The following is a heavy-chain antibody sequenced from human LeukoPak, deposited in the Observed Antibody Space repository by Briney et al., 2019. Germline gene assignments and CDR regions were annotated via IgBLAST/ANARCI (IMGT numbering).Heavy chain of an antibody. CDR3: ARWTRGSRNYYYYYMDV. J-gene: IGHJ6*03. V-gene: IGHV1-2*02. CDR1: GYTFTGYY. CDR2: INPNSGGT. D-gene: IGHD3-16*01. Sequence: ASVKVSCKASGYTFTGYYMHWVRQAPGQGLEWMGWINPNSGGTNYAQKFQGRVTMTRDTSISTAYMELSRLRSDDTAVYYCARWTRGSRNYYYYYMDVWGKGTTVTISS.